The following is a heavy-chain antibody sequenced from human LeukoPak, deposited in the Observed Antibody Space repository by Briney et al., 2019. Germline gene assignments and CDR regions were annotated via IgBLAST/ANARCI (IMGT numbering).Heavy chain of an antibody. Sequence: LPGGSLRLSCAASGFTFDDYGMSWVRQAPGKGLEWVSGINWNGGSTGYADSVKGRFTISRDNAKNSLYLQMNSLRAEDTALYYCAKFPMVYATKYFDYWGQGTLVTVSS. J-gene: IGHJ4*02. D-gene: IGHD2-8*01. CDR2: INWNGGST. V-gene: IGHV3-20*04. CDR3: AKFPMVYATKYFDY. CDR1: GFTFDDYG.